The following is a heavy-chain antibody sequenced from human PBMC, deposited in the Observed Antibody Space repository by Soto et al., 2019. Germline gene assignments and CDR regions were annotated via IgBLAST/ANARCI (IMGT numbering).Heavy chain of an antibody. Sequence: QVQLQQWGAGLLKPSETLSLSCAVYGGSFNDNYYTWFRQPPGKGLEWIGEISRSGTTKYIPSLKSRAAISFDTSKNQVSLKVTSVTASDTAVYYCATSLWFGTQPELWGQGALVTVSS. J-gene: IGHJ4*02. CDR2: ISRSGTT. CDR3: ATSLWFGTQPEL. D-gene: IGHD3-10*01. CDR1: GGSFNDNY. V-gene: IGHV4-34*01.